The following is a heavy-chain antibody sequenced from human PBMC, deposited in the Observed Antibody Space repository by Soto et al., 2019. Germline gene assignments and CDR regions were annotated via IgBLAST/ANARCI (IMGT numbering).Heavy chain of an antibody. CDR3: ASGIQLWLRRINTGYSG. Sequence: QVQLVQSGAEVKKPESSVKVSCKAPGGTFSTYAISWVRQAPGQGLEGMGGIIPMLGTANYAQRFQDRVTLTAADSTNTVYLELSSLRSEATAVYFCASGIQLWLRRINTGYSGWGQGTLVTVSS. CDR1: GGTFSTYA. V-gene: IGHV1-69*12. J-gene: IGHJ4*02. D-gene: IGHD5-18*01. CDR2: IIPMLGTA.